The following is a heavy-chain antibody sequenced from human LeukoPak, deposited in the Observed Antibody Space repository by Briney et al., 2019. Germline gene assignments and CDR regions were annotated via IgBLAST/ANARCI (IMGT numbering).Heavy chain of an antibody. CDR1: GFTFSSYG. Sequence: GRSLRLSCAASGFTFSSYGMHWVRQAPGKGLEWVAVIWYDGSNKYYTDSVKGRFTISRDNSKNTLYLQMNSLRAEDTAIYYCARSVPYGTTWYGRSDCWGQGTQVTVSS. CDR2: IWYDGSNK. D-gene: IGHD6-13*01. V-gene: IGHV3-33*01. J-gene: IGHJ4*02. CDR3: ARSVPYGTTWYGRSDC.